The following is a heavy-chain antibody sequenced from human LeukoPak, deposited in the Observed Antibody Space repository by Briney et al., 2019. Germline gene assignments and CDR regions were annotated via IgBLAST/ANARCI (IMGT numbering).Heavy chain of an antibody. CDR3: ARVYDSSGYTPYDAFDI. CDR1: GGSISRSSYY. CDR2: IYYSGLT. V-gene: IGHV4-39*07. Sequence: SETPSLTCNVSGGSISRSSYYWGWIRQPPGKGLEWIGSIYYSGLTYYNPSLKSRVTISVDTSKKQLSLKLSSVTAADTAVYYCARVYDSSGYTPYDAFDIWGQGTMVTVSS. D-gene: IGHD3-22*01. J-gene: IGHJ3*02.